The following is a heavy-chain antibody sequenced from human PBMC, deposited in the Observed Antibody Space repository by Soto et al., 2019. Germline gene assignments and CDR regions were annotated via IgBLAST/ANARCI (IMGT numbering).Heavy chain of an antibody. J-gene: IGHJ3*02. CDR2: ISSSSSYT. Sequence: GGSLRLSCAASGFTFSDYYMSWIRQAPGKGLEWVSYISSSSSYTNYADSVKGRFTISRDNAKNSLYLQMNSPRAEDTAVYYCAREHCSGGSCYPGAFDIWGQGTMVTVSS. V-gene: IGHV3-11*06. CDR1: GFTFSDYY. CDR3: AREHCSGGSCYPGAFDI. D-gene: IGHD2-15*01.